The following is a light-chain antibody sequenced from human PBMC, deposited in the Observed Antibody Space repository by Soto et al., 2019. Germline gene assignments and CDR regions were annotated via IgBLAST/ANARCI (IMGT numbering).Light chain of an antibody. J-gene: IGLJ2*01. CDR2: YDS. CDR3: QVWDSSSDHVV. V-gene: IGLV3-21*04. CDR1: NIGSKS. Sequence: SYELTQPPSVSVAPGKTARITCWGNNIGSKSVHWYQQKPSQAPVLVIDYDSDRPSGIPERFSGSNSGNTATLTISRVEAGDEADYYCQVWDSSSDHVVFGGGTQLTVL.